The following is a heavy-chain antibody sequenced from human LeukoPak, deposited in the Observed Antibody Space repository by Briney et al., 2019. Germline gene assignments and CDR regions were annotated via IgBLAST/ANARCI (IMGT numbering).Heavy chain of an antibody. Sequence: PGGSLRLSCAASGFTFSSYGMHWVRQAPGKGLEWVAFIRYDGSNKYYADSVKGRFTISRDNSKNTLYLQMNSLRAEDTAAYYCAKGRPKPYDFWSGPLDYWGQGTLVTVSS. D-gene: IGHD3-3*01. J-gene: IGHJ4*02. CDR1: GFTFSSYG. CDR2: IRYDGSNK. V-gene: IGHV3-30*02. CDR3: AKGRPKPYDFWSGPLDY.